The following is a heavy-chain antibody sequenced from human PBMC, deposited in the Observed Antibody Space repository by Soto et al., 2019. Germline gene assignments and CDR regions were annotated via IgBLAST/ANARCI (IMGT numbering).Heavy chain of an antibody. Sequence: LSLTCTVSGGSISSGGYYWSWIRQHPGKCLEWIGYIYYSGSTYYNPSLKSRVTISVDTSKNQFSLKLSSVTAADTAVYYCARDLRGGEYFSSFNYYCYYKDFWGKGTTVTVYS. CDR1: GGSISSGGYY. CDR2: IYYSGST. J-gene: IGHJ6*03. V-gene: IGHV4-31*03. D-gene: IGHD6-6*01. CDR3: ARDLRGGEYFSSFNYYCYYKDF.